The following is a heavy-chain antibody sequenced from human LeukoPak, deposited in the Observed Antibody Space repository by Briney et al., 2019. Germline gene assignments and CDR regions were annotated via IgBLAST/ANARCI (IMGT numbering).Heavy chain of an antibody. J-gene: IGHJ3*02. D-gene: IGHD3-22*01. CDR1: GGSISYYY. V-gene: IGHV4-59*01. CDR3: ARGGYDSSGYYLVDAFDI. Sequence: SETLSLTCTVSGGSISYYYWSWIRQPPGRGLEWIGYIHYSGTTNYNPSLKSRVTISVDTSKNQFSLKLSSVTAADTAVYYCARGGYDSSGYYLVDAFDIWGQGTMVTVSS. CDR2: IHYSGTT.